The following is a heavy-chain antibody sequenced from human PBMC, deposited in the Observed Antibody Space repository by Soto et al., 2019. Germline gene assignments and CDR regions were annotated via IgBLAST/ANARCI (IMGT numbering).Heavy chain of an antibody. J-gene: IGHJ4*02. D-gene: IGHD6-19*01. V-gene: IGHV3-30-3*01. CDR1: GFTFSSYA. CDR2: ISYDGSNK. CDR3: SSGWALDY. Sequence: QVQLVESGGGVVQPGRSLRLSCAASGFTFSSYAMHWVRQAPGKGLEWVAVISYDGSNKYYADSVKGRFTISRDNSKNLLYLQMNSLRAEDTAVYYWSSGWALDYWGEGSLVTVSS.